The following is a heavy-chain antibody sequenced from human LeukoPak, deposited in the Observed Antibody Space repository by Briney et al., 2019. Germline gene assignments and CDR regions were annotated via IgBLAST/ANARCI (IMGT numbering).Heavy chain of an antibody. CDR2: IASDGSHT. D-gene: IGHD2-21*02. CDR1: GFTFSNYF. Sequence: GRSLRLSCAASGFTFSNYFMHWVRQAPGKGLEWLADIASDGSHTFYVGSVKGRFTISRDNSKNTLYLQMNSLGPEDTAVYFCARERQDTVIHSGAFDIWGQGTMVTVSS. CDR3: ARERQDTVIHSGAFDI. V-gene: IGHV3-30-3*01. J-gene: IGHJ3*02.